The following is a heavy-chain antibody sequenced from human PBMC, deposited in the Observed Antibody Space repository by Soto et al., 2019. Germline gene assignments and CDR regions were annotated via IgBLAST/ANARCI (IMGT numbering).Heavy chain of an antibody. D-gene: IGHD4-17*01. Sequence: QVQLVESGGGVVQPGRSLRLSCAASGFTFSSYGMHWVRQAPGKGLEWVALISYDGSDKYSADSVKGRFNISRDNSKNTLYLQMNSLRPEDTAVYYCAKDDYGDYRGDFDGWGQGTMVTFSS. J-gene: IGHJ3*01. CDR2: ISYDGSDK. V-gene: IGHV3-30*18. CDR1: GFTFSSYG. CDR3: AKDDYGDYRGDFDG.